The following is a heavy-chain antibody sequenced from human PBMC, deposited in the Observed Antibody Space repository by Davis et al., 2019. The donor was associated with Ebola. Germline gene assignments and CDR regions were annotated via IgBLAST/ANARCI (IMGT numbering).Heavy chain of an antibody. CDR1: GGSISSSNW. CDR3: ARLSRGSGSYYNVLDY. V-gene: IGHV4-4*02. Sequence: MPSETLSLTCAVSGGSISSSNWWSWVRQPPGKGLEWIGYIYYSGSTNYNPSLKSRVTISVDTSKNQFSLKLSSVTAADTAMYYCARLSRGSGSYYNVLDYWGQGTLVTVSS. J-gene: IGHJ4*02. CDR2: IYYSGST. D-gene: IGHD3-10*01.